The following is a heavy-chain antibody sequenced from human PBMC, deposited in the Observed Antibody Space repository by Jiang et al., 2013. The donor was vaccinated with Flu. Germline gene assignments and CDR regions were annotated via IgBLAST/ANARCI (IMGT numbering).Heavy chain of an antibody. CDR3: ADNFMVRGVKGYYFDY. J-gene: IGHJ4*02. CDR1: GFTFSSYA. CDR2: ISGSGGST. D-gene: IGHD3-10*01. Sequence: VQLLESGGGLVQPGGSLRLSCAASGFTFSSYAMSWVRQAPGKGLEWVSAISGSGGSTYYADSVKGRFTISRDNSKNTLYLQMNSLRAEDTAVYYCADNFMVRGVKGYYFDYWGQGTLVTVSS. V-gene: IGHV3-23*01.